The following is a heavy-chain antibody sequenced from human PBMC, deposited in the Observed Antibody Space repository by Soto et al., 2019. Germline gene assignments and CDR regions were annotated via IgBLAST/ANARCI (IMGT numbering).Heavy chain of an antibody. D-gene: IGHD2-21*02. J-gene: IGHJ4*02. CDR2: ISGSGSTM. CDR1: GFTFSDYY. V-gene: IGHV3-11*01. Sequence: PGGSLSLSCAASGFTFSDYYMSWIHQAPGQGLEWISYISGSGSTMYYADSVKGRFTISRDNAKGSVYLQMSGLRAEDTAVYYCARLGLFDYWGRGILVTVSS. CDR3: ARLGLFDY.